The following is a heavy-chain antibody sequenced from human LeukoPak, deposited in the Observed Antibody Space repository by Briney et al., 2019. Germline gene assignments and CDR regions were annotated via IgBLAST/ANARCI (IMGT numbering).Heavy chain of an antibody. CDR1: GYTFTSYG. J-gene: IGHJ6*02. D-gene: IGHD3-10*01. V-gene: IGHV1-18*01. Sequence: ASVKVSCKASGYTFTSYGIGWVRQAPGQGLEWMGWISAYNGNTNYAQKLQGRVTMTTDTSTSTAYMELRSLRSDDTAVYYCARDYYYGSGSPGEDVWGQGTTVTVSS. CDR3: ARDYYYGSGSPGEDV. CDR2: ISAYNGNT.